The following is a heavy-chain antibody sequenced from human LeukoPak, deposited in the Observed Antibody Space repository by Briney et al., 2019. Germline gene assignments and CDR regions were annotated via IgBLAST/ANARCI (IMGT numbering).Heavy chain of an antibody. V-gene: IGHV3-21*01. J-gene: IGHJ4*02. D-gene: IGHD6-13*01. CDR3: ARGQLVHLDY. Sequence: KAGGSLRLSCAAPGFTFSSYSMNWVRQAPGKGLEWVSSISSSSSYIYYADSVKGRFTISRDNAKNSLYLQMNSLRAEDTAVYYCARGQLVHLDYWGQGTLVTVSS. CDR2: ISSSSSYI. CDR1: GFTFSSYS.